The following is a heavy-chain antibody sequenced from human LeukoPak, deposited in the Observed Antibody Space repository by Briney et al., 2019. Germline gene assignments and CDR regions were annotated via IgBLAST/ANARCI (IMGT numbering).Heavy chain of an antibody. Sequence: GGSLRLSCSASGVTFSGYTMNWVRQAPGKGLEWVSSISSRSSNIYYADSVKGRFTISRDNAKNSLYLQMNSPRAEDTAVYYCARALYYDILTGYQTHTYYFDYWGLGTLVTVSS. D-gene: IGHD3-9*01. CDR2: ISSRSSNI. CDR1: GVTFSGYT. CDR3: ARALYYDILTGYQTHTYYFDY. J-gene: IGHJ4*01. V-gene: IGHV3-21*01.